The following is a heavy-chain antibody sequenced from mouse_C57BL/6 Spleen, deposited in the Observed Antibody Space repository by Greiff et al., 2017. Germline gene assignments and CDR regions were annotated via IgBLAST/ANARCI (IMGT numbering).Heavy chain of an antibody. CDR1: GFNIKDDY. CDR3: TAVEVPYYFDY. D-gene: IGHD1-1*01. J-gene: IGHJ2*01. Sequence: VQLQQSGAELVRPGASVKLSCTASGFNIKDDYMHWVKQRPEQGLERIGWIDPENGDTEYASKFQGKATITADTSSNTAYLRLSSLTSEDTAVYYCTAVEVPYYFDYWGQGTTLTVSS. V-gene: IGHV14-4*01. CDR2: IDPENGDT.